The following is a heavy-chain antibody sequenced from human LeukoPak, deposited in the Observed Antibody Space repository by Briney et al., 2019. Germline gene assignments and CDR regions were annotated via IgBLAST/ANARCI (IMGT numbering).Heavy chain of an antibody. CDR1: GFTFSTYG. CDR3: ARRAGAYSHPYDY. Sequence: PGGSLRLSCEASGFTFSTYGINWVRQAPGKGLEWVSFIFSSTHYTDSVKGRFTISRDNSKNTLYLQMNSLRAEDTAVYYCARRAGAYSHPYDYWGQGTLVTVSS. D-gene: IGHD4/OR15-4a*01. J-gene: IGHJ4*02. CDR2: IFSST. V-gene: IGHV3-53*01.